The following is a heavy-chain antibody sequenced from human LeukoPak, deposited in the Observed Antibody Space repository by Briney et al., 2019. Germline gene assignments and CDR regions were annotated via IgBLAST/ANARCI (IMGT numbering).Heavy chain of an antibody. V-gene: IGHV3-21*01. Sequence: GGSLRLSCAASAFTFSNYNMNWVRQAPGKGLEWVSSISISSDYIYYADSMKGRFTISRDNAKNSLYLQMNILRAEDTALYYCTRSYSGGFDYWGQGILVTVSS. J-gene: IGHJ4*02. CDR2: ISISSDYI. D-gene: IGHD3-10*01. CDR1: AFTFSNYN. CDR3: TRSYSGGFDY.